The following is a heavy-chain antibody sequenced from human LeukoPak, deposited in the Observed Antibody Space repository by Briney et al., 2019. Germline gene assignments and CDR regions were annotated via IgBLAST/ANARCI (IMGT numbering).Heavy chain of an antibody. J-gene: IGHJ4*02. CDR2: ISSSSSYI. D-gene: IGHD5-18*01. Sequence: GGSLRLSCAASGFTFSSYSMNWVRQAPGKGLEWVSSISSSSSYIYYADSVKGRFTISRDNAKNSLYLQMNSLRAEDTAVYYCAREGVVDTATYADYWGQGTLVTVSS. V-gene: IGHV3-21*01. CDR3: AREGVVDTATYADY. CDR1: GFTFSSYS.